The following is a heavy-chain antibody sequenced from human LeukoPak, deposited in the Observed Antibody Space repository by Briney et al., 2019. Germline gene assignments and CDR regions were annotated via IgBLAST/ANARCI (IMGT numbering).Heavy chain of an antibody. J-gene: IGHJ4*02. CDR2: ISSTGAGT. Sequence: GGSLRLSCAASGFTFSSYGMSWVRQAPGKGLEWVSTISSTGAGTYYADSVKGRFTISRDNSKNTLYLQMNSLRAEDTALYYCAKDLFLVANGVSSPLDYWGQGTLVTVSS. V-gene: IGHV3-23*01. CDR3: AKDLFLVANGVSSPLDY. CDR1: GFTFSSYG. D-gene: IGHD2-8*01.